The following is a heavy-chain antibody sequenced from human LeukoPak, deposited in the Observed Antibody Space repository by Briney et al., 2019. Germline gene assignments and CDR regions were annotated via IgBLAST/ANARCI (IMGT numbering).Heavy chain of an antibody. CDR3: ARFGYVAAVDV. J-gene: IGHJ4*02. Sequence: PGRSLRLSCAASGFSFSAYWMTWVRQAPGTGREWVANINPAGSETYYVDPVKGRFSISRDNAKNLVYLQMNSLRAEDTAVYHCARFGYVAAVDVWGQGTPVTVSS. CDR1: GFSFSAYW. CDR2: INPAGSET. V-gene: IGHV3-7*01. D-gene: IGHD2-15*01.